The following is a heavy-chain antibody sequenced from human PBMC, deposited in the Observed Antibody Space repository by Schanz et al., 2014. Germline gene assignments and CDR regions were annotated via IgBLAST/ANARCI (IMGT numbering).Heavy chain of an antibody. J-gene: IGHJ1*01. D-gene: IGHD2-15*01. CDR2: IWFDGTNK. CDR1: GFTLSSYG. CDR3: AKESEIVVVVGTSMSGDFHH. Sequence: QVQLVESGGGVVQPGRSLRLSCSASGFTLSSYGMHWVRQAPGKGLEWLAVIWFDGTNKYNADSVKGRFTISRDTSKNTLYLQMNNLRAEDTAVYFCAKESEIVVVVGTSMSGDFHHWGQGTLVTVSS. V-gene: IGHV3-33*06.